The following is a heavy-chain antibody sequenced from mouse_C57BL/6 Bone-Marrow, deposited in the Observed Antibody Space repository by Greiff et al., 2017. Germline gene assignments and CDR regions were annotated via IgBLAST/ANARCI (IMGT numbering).Heavy chain of an antibody. V-gene: IGHV1-69*01. CDR3: AREWAVVGYFDV. J-gene: IGHJ1*03. Sequence: QVHVKQPGAELVMPGASVKLSCKASGYTFTSYWMHWVKQRPGQGLEWIGEIDPSDSYTNYNQKFKGKSTWTVDKSSSTAYMQLSSLTSEDSAVYYCAREWAVVGYFDVWGTGTTVTVSS. D-gene: IGHD1-1*01. CDR2: IDPSDSYT. CDR1: GYTFTSYW.